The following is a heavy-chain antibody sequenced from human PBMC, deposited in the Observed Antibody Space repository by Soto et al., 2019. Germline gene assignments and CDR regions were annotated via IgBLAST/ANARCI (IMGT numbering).Heavy chain of an antibody. CDR2: ISDSGGTS. D-gene: IGHD1-26*01. Sequence: EVQLVDSGGGLVQPGGSLRLSWAASGFIFSNYVMSWVRQAPGKGLDWVSSISDSGGTSSYADSVKGRFTISRDNSKNTLYLQMNSLRAEDTAIYYCAKRPRALLTFDYWGQGTLVTVSS. CDR3: AKRPRALLTFDY. J-gene: IGHJ4*02. CDR1: GFIFSNYV. V-gene: IGHV3-23*04.